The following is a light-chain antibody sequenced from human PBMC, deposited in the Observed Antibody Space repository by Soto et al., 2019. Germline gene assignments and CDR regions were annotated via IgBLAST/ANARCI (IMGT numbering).Light chain of an antibody. Sequence: QSVLTQPASVSGSPGQSIAISCTGTSSDVGNYNFVSWYQQHPGKAPKLMIYDVSNRPSGISNRFSGSKSGNTASLTISGLQAEDEADYYCCSYTTSSTYVFRTGTEVPVL. V-gene: IGLV2-14*03. CDR2: DVS. CDR1: SSDVGNYNF. J-gene: IGLJ1*01. CDR3: CSYTTSSTYV.